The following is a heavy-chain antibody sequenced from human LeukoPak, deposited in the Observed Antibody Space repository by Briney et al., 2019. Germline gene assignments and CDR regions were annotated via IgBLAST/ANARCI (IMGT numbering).Heavy chain of an antibody. CDR1: GFTFNNAW. CDR2: ISYDGSNK. CDR3: AKDFLNGVIAVAGTNDAFDI. J-gene: IGHJ3*02. V-gene: IGHV3-30*18. D-gene: IGHD6-19*01. Sequence: GGSLRLSCAASGFTFNNAWMSWVRQAPGKGLEWVAVISYDGSNKYYADSVKGRFTISRDNSKNTLYLQMNSLRAEDTAVYYCAKDFLNGVIAVAGTNDAFDIWGQGTMVTVSS.